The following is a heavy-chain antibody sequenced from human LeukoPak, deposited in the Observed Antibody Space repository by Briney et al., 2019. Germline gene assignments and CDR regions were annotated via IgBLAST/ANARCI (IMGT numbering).Heavy chain of an antibody. CDR3: ASSYFDNSLHAYDI. CDR1: GFTFSSYW. V-gene: IGHV3-7*01. CDR2: IKQDGSEK. D-gene: IGHD3-22*01. J-gene: IGHJ3*02. Sequence: PGGSLRLSCAASGFTFSSYWMSWVRQAPGKGLEWVANIKQDGSEKYYVDSVKGRFTISRDNAKNSLYLQMNSLRAEDTAVYYCASSYFDNSLHAYDIWGQGTMVTVSS.